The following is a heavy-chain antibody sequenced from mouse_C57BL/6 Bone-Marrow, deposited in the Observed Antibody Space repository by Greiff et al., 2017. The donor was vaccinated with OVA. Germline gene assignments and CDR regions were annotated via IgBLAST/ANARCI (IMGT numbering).Heavy chain of an antibody. CDR3: GEDDYYKGAMDY. CDR1: GYSFTDYN. D-gene: IGHD2-3*01. CDR2: INPNYGAT. V-gene: IGHV1-39*01. Sequence: VQLQQSGPELVKPGASVKISCKASGYSFTDYNMNWVKQSNGKSLEWIGVINPNYGATSYNQKFTSTATLTVDQSSSTAYMQLNSLTSEDSAVYYCGEDDYYKGAMDYWGQGTSVTVSS. J-gene: IGHJ4*01.